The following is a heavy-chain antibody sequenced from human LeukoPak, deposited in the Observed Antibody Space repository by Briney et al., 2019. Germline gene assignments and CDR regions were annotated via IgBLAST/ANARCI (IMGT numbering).Heavy chain of an antibody. V-gene: IGHV1-2*06. CDR2: INPDSGGT. Sequence: GASVKVSCKASGYTFTAYYIHWVRQAPGQGLEWMGRINPDSGGTNYAQKFQGRVTMTRDTSISTAYMELSSLRSDDTAVYYCAKSGCGGTSCHQPYNRFDPWGQGSLVTVSS. D-gene: IGHD2-2*01. CDR3: AKSGCGGTSCHQPYNRFDP. CDR1: GYTFTAYY. J-gene: IGHJ5*02.